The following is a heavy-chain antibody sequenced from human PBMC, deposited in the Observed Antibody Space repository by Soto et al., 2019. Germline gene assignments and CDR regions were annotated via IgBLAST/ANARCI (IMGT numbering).Heavy chain of an antibody. CDR3: ARGRGRFDY. D-gene: IGHD3-16*01. CDR2: INHSGST. Sequence: SETLSLTCAVYGGSFSGYYWSWIRQPPGKGLEWIGEINHSGSTNYNPSLKSRVTISVDTSKNQFSLKLSSVTAADTAVYYCARGRGRFDYWGQGTLVTVSS. V-gene: IGHV4-34*01. J-gene: IGHJ4*02. CDR1: GGSFSGYY.